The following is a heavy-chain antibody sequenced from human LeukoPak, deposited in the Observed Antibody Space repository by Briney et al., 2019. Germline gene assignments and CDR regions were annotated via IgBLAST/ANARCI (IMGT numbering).Heavy chain of an antibody. CDR3: ATYRYGGSYPYYFDY. CDR1: GFTFSSYA. J-gene: IGHJ4*02. CDR2: ISGSGGST. V-gene: IGHV3-23*01. D-gene: IGHD1-26*01. Sequence: PGGSRRLSCAASGFTFSSYAMSWVRQAPGKGLEWVSAISGSGGSTYYADSVKGRFTISRDNSKNTLYLQMNSLRAEDTAVYYCATYRYGGSYPYYFDYWGQGTLVTVSS.